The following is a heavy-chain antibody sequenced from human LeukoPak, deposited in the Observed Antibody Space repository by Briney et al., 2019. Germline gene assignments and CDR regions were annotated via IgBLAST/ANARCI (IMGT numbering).Heavy chain of an antibody. CDR2: IIPIFGTA. CDR3: ASYRVNYYDSSGYYYDY. D-gene: IGHD3-22*01. V-gene: IGHV1-69*13. Sequence: GASVKVSCKASGGTFSSYAISWVRQAPGQGLEWMGGIIPIFGTANYAQKFQGRVTITADESTSTAYMELSSLRSEDTAVYYCASYRVNYYDSSGYYYDYWGQGILVTVSS. CDR1: GGTFSSYA. J-gene: IGHJ4*02.